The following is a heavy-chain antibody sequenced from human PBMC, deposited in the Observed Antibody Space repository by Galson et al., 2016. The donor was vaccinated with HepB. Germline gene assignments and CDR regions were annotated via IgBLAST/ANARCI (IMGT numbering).Heavy chain of an antibody. Sequence: QMPGKGLEWMGRIDPSDSYTKYSPSFQGHVTFSLDKSISTAYLQWSSLKASDTAMYYCARGGGNGGSSDYFDYWGQGILVTVSS. CDR2: IDPSDSYT. D-gene: IGHD1-26*01. J-gene: IGHJ4*02. CDR3: ARGGGNGGSSDYFDY. V-gene: IGHV5-10-1*01.